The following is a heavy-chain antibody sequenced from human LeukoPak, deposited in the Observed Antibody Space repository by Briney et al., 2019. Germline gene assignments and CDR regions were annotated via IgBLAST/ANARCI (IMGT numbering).Heavy chain of an antibody. CDR3: ARRNTAMVAGLDY. CDR2: MNPNSGNK. J-gene: IGHJ4*02. V-gene: IGHV1-8*01. CDR1: GYTFTTYD. Sequence: ASVKDSCKASGYTFTTYDINWMRQATGQGLEWMGWMNPNSGNKGYAQKFQGRVTMTRNTSISTAFMELSGLRSEDTAVYFCARRNTAMVAGLDYWGQGSLVTVSS. D-gene: IGHD5-18*01.